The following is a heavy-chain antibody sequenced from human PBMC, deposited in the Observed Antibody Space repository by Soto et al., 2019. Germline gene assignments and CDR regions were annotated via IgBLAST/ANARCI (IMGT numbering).Heavy chain of an antibody. Sequence: QVQLVESGGGVVQPGRSLRLSCAASGFTFSSYAMHWVRQAPGKGLEWVAVIAYDGSNKYYADSVKGRFTISRDNSKNTRYLQMNSLRAEDTAVYYCARGREQQLVRDYYYGMDVWGQGTTVTVSS. J-gene: IGHJ6*02. D-gene: IGHD6-13*01. CDR3: ARGREQQLVRDYYYGMDV. V-gene: IGHV3-30-3*01. CDR1: GFTFSSYA. CDR2: IAYDGSNK.